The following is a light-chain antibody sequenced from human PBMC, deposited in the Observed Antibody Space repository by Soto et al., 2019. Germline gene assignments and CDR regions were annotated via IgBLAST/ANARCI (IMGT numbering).Light chain of an antibody. CDR2: GAS. CDR1: QSLSSTS. J-gene: IGKJ1*01. CDR3: QQYDSTPWT. V-gene: IGKV3-20*01. Sequence: EIVLTQSPGTLSLSPGERAVLSCTASQSLSSTSLAWYQQKPGHGPRLLIYGASRRATGIPDRFSAIESRKDFTFTISPLEPEFFAVYFYQQYDSTPWTFGQGTRLE.